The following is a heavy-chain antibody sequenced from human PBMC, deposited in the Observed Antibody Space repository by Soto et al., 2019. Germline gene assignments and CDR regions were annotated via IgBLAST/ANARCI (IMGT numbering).Heavy chain of an antibody. CDR3: ARSGSRHQLGYCTNGVCDMGGNWFDP. D-gene: IGHD2-8*01. CDR2: IYYSGST. Sequence: GAAGTSSSLGSYRNKHRQHGWNSLEWIGFIYYSGSTYYNPSLKSRVTISVDTSKNQFSLKLSSVTAADTAVYYCARSGSRHQLGYCTNGVCDMGGNWFDPSGQRTLVSVSS. CDR1: AGTSSSLGSY. V-gene: IGHV4-31*02. J-gene: IGHJ5*02.